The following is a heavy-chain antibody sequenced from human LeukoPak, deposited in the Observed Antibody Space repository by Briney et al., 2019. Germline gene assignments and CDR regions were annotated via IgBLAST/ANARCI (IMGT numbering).Heavy chain of an antibody. CDR2: ISYDGSNK. D-gene: IGHD5-18*01. J-gene: IGHJ4*02. V-gene: IGHV3-30*04. CDR3: ARDKNTAMAFDY. CDR1: GFTFSSYA. Sequence: PGGSLRLSCAASGFTFSSYAMHCVRQAPGKGLEWVAVISYDGSNKYYADSVKGRFTISRDNSKNTLYLQMNSLRAEDTAVYYCARDKNTAMAFDYWGQGTLVTVSS.